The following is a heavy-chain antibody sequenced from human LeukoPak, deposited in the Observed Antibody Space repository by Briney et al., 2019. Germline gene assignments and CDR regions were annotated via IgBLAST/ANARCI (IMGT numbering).Heavy chain of an antibody. Sequence: GGSLRLSCAASGLIVSQNYMSWVRQAPGRGLEWVSLIYSDGSTHYADSVRGRFTMSRDSSKNTVYLEINSLRPEDTAMYFCVRDRAGAKDWVEFDPWGQGTLVTVSS. CDR2: IYSDGST. CDR3: VRDRAGAKDWVEFDP. CDR1: GLIVSQNY. V-gene: IGHV3-66*02. J-gene: IGHJ5*02. D-gene: IGHD3/OR15-3a*01.